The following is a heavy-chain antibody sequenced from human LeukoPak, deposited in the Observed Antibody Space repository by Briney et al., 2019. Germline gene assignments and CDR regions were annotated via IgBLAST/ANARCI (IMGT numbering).Heavy chain of an antibody. V-gene: IGHV4-30-4*01. CDR3: ARDTTVRGVKDYYYYYGMDV. Sequence: SETLSLTCTVSGGSISSGDYYWSWIRQPPGKGLEWIGYIYYSGSTYHNPSLKSRVTISVDTSKNQFSLKLSSVTAADTAVYYCARDTTVRGVKDYYYYYGMDVWGQGTTVTVSS. J-gene: IGHJ6*02. CDR1: GGSISSGDYY. CDR2: IYYSGST. D-gene: IGHD3-10*01.